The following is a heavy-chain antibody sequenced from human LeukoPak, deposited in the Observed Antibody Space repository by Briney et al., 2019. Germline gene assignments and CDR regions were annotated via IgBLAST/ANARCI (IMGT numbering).Heavy chain of an antibody. D-gene: IGHD1-1*01. J-gene: IGHJ4*02. V-gene: IGHV4-39*07. CDR2: INHSGST. CDR3: ARGVQDY. CDR1: GGSISSSSYY. Sequence: SETLSLTCTVSGGSISSSSYYWSWIRQPPGKGLEWIGEINHSGSTNYNPSLKSRVTISVDTSKNQFSLKLSSVTAADTAVYYCARGVQDYWGQGTLVTVSS.